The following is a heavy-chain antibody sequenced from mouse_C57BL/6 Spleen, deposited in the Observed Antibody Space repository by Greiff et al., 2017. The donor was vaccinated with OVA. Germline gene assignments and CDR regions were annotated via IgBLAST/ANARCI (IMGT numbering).Heavy chain of an antibody. CDR3: ARTHYYGSSHYYAMDY. CDR2: IWSGGRT. Sequence: QVQLQQSGPGLVQPSQSLSITCTVSGFSLTSYGVHWVRQSPGKGLEWLGVIWSGGRTDYNAAFISRLSISKDNSKSQVFFKMNSLQADDTAIYYCARTHYYGSSHYYAMDYWGQGTSVTVSS. CDR1: GFSLTSYG. D-gene: IGHD1-1*01. J-gene: IGHJ4*01. V-gene: IGHV2-2*01.